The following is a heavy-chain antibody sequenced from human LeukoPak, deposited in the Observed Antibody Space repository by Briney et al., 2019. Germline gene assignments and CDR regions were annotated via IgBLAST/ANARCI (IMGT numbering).Heavy chain of an antibody. V-gene: IGHV3-11*04. CDR2: MSGTGKTI. Sequence: GGSLRLSCAASGFTFSDYYMHWIRQAPGKGLEWLSYMSGTGKTIYYADSVEGRFTISRDNAKNSLYLEMNSLRAEDTAVYYCARADCSSSTCYLRRSWFDPWGQGTLVTVSS. D-gene: IGHD2-2*01. CDR3: ARADCSSSTCYLRRSWFDP. J-gene: IGHJ5*02. CDR1: GFTFSDYY.